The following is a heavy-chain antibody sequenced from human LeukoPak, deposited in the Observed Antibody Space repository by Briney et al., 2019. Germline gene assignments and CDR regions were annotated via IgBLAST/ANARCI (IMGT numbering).Heavy chain of an antibody. CDR3: AKGALRGHSSSWYGDF. CDR2: NSGAGGTT. D-gene: IGHD6-13*01. V-gene: IGHV3-23*01. Sequence: QPGGSLRLSCAASGFTFSSYAMSWVRQAPGKGLEWVSANSGAGGTTYYADSVKGRFTVSRDNSKNTLYLQMNSVRAEDTAVYYCAKGALRGHSSSWYGDFWGQGTLVTVSS. CDR1: GFTFSSYA. J-gene: IGHJ4*02.